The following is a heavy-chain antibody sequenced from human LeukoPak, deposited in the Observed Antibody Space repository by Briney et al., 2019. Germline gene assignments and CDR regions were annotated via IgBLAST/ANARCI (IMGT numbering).Heavy chain of an antibody. CDR2: ISSSGSTI. CDR3: ASSGPAAAGLN. CDR1: GFSFSDYY. V-gene: IGHV3-11*04. J-gene: IGHJ4*02. D-gene: IGHD6-13*01. Sequence: PGGSLRLSCVASGFSFSDYYMNWIRQAPGKGLEWVSYISSSGSTIYYADSVKGRFTISRDNAKNSMYLEMNSLRVEDTAVYYCASSGPAAAGLNWGQGTLVTVSS.